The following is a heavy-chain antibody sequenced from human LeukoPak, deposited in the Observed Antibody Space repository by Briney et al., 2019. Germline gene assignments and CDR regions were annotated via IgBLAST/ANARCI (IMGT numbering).Heavy chain of an antibody. CDR3: TRDITLTRGGRSDY. D-gene: IGHD3-10*01. J-gene: IGHJ4*02. CDR1: GFTLSSYW. CDR2: ISNDGTTT. Sequence: GGSLRLSCAASGFTLSSYWMYWVRQAPGKGLVWVSRISNDGTTTNFADPVKGRFTISRDNAKKTVYLQMNSLRAEDTAVYYCTRDITLTRGGRSDYWGQGTLVTVSS. V-gene: IGHV3-74*01.